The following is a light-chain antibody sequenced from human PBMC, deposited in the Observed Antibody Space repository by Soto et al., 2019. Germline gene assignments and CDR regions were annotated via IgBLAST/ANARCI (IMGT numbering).Light chain of an antibody. J-gene: IGLJ1*01. CDR3: SSYTSGGNYV. CDR2: DVS. V-gene: IGLV2-14*01. Sequence: QSVLTQPASVSGSPGQSVAISCTGTSSDVAACNFVSWYQQHPGKAPKLMVFDVSNRPSGVSDRFSGSKSGNTASLTISGLQAEDEADYYCSSYTSGGNYVFGTGTKVTVL. CDR1: SSDVAACNF.